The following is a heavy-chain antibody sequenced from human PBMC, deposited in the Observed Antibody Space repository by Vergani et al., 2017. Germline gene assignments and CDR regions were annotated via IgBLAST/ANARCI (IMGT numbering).Heavy chain of an antibody. V-gene: IGHV4-34*01. CDR3: ARVNTETNVHLYYYYYMDV. J-gene: IGHJ6*03. Sequence: QVQLQQWGGGLFKPSETLSLTCVVNGGSFTSYHWTWIRQSPGEGLEWVGDIDHTGRPDYNPSLKSRLTMSVDKSRNQFSLTLNSVTATYTAIYFCARVNTETNVHLYYYYYMDVWGQGTAVTVS. CDR1: GGSFTSYH. D-gene: IGHD4-11*01. CDR2: IDHTGRP.